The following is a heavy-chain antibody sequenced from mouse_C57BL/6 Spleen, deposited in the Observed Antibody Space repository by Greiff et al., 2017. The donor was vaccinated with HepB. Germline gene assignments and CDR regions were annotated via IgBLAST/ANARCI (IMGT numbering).Heavy chain of an antibody. CDR2: IYPGDGDT. J-gene: IGHJ2*01. CDR1: GYAFSSSW. D-gene: IGHD1-1*01. V-gene: IGHV1-82*01. Sequence: VQLQQSGPELVKPGASVKISCKASGYAFSSSWMNWVKQRPGKGLEWIGRIYPGDGDTNYNGKFKGKATLTADKSSSTAYMQLSSLTSEDSAVYFCARWIYGSFDYWGQGTTLTVSS. CDR3: ARWIYGSFDY.